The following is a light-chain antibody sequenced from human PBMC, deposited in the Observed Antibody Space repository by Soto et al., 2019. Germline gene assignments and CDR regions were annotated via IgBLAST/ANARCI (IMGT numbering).Light chain of an antibody. CDR3: QQSNSYPYT. CDR2: DAS. J-gene: IGKJ2*01. CDR1: QRISSW. Sequence: DIQMTQSPSTLSASVGDRVTITCRASQRISSWLAWYQQKPGKAPKLLIYDASTLESGVPSRFSGSGSGTEFTLTISSLQPDDFATYYCQQSNSYPYTFGHGTKLEIK. V-gene: IGKV1-5*01.